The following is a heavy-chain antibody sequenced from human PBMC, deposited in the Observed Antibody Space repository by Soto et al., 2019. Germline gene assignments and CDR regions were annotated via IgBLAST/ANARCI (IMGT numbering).Heavy chain of an antibody. J-gene: IGHJ4*02. D-gene: IGHD3-22*01. CDR3: SRGTYYPQSSGLHADY. V-gene: IGHV3-30*03. CDR1: GFSFNDYA. Sequence: RGSLRISCATSGFSFNDYAMYWVRQAPGQGLEWVAIISSDGHHQFYLDNLRGRFTVSRDNSKNTLYLQMKRLRPEDTAVYYCSRGTYYPQSSGLHADYWGPGTVVTVSS. CDR2: ISSDGHHQ.